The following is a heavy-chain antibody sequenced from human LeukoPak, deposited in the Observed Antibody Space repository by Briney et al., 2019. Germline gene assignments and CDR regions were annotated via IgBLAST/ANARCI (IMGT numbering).Heavy chain of an antibody. CDR1: GFTFSNYG. CDR3: ARRVED. CDR2: ITGSGSKT. J-gene: IGHJ4*02. Sequence: PGGSLRLSCAASGFTFSNYGIAWVRQAPGKGLEWVSAITGSGSKTYYADSVKGRFTISRDNSKNTLSLQMNSLRAEDTAVYFCARRVEDWGQGTLVTVSS. V-gene: IGHV3-23*01. D-gene: IGHD2-15*01.